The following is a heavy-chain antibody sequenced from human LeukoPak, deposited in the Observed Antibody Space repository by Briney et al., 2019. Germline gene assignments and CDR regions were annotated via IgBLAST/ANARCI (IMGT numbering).Heavy chain of an antibody. Sequence: PSQTLSLTCTVSGGSISSGSYYWNWIRQPAGKGLEWIGRTYTSGSTTGSTNYNPSLMSRITMSVDTSKTPFSLRLNSVTAADTAVYYCAREPRDGSDYWGQGTLVTVSS. CDR1: GGSISSGSYY. CDR2: TYTSGSTTGST. CDR3: AREPRDGSDY. D-gene: IGHD5-24*01. J-gene: IGHJ4*02. V-gene: IGHV4-61*02.